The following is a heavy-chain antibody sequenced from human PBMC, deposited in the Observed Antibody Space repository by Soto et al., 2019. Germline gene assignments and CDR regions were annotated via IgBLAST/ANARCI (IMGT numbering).Heavy chain of an antibody. CDR2: INPNSGGT. V-gene: IGHV1-2*04. CDR3: ERGVGITLSHGTSTSDY. D-gene: IGHD2-21*01. J-gene: IGHJ4*02. Sequence: GASVKVSCKASGYTFTGYYLHWVRQAPGQGLEWMGWINPNSGGTYFAQKFQGWVTMTRDTSISTAYMELSRLRSDDTAVYYCERGVGITLSHGTSTSDYWGQGTLVTVSS. CDR1: GYTFTGYY.